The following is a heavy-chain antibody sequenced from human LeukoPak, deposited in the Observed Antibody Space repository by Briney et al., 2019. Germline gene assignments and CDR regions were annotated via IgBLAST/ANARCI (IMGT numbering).Heavy chain of an antibody. D-gene: IGHD2-21*01. J-gene: IGHJ3*01. Sequence: SETLSLTCTVSGYSISSGYYWGWIRQPPGKGLEWIGSIYHSGSTYYNPSLKSRVTISVDTSKNQFSLKLISVTAADTAVYYCARHDIVGSSAWIDAFDFWGQGTMVTVSS. V-gene: IGHV4-38-2*02. CDR1: GYSISSGYY. CDR2: IYHSGST. CDR3: ARHDIVGSSAWIDAFDF.